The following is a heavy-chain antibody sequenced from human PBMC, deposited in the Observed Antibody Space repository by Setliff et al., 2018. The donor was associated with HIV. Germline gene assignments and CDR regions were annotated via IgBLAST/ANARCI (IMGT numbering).Heavy chain of an antibody. D-gene: IGHD3-22*01. CDR1: GFTFSSYE. V-gene: IGHV3-48*03. CDR3: ARDLSDSSGYYYGLLGY. J-gene: IGHJ4*02. CDR2: ISSSGSTI. Sequence: GESLKISCAASGFTFSSYEMNWVRQAPGKGLEWVSYISSSGSTIYYADSVKGRFTISRDNAKNSLYLQMNSLRAEDTAVYYCARDLSDSSGYYYGLLGYWGQGTLVTVSS.